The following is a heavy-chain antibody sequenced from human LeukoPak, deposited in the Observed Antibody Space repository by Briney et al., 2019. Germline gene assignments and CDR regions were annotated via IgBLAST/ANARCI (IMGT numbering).Heavy chain of an antibody. Sequence: SETLSLTCTVSGDSISSYYWSWIRQPPGKGLEWIGYIHDSGSTNYNSSLKNRVTISVDTPKNQFSLKLSSVTSADTAVYHCAISSSLFQGAFDIWGQGTMVTVSS. CDR2: IHDSGST. CDR1: GDSISSYY. V-gene: IGHV4-59*01. CDR3: AISSSLFQGAFDI. J-gene: IGHJ3*02. D-gene: IGHD6-13*01.